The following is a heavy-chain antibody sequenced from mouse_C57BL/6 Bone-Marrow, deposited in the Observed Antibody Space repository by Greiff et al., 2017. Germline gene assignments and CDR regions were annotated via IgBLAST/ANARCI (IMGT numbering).Heavy chain of an antibody. CDR3: ARVDGSGYFDY. CDR2: IYPRSGNT. Sequence: VKLVESGAELARPGASVKLSCKASGYTFTSYGISWVKQRTGQGLEWIGEIYPRSGNTYYNEKFKGKATLTADKSSSTAYMELRSLTSEDSAVYFCARVDGSGYFDYWGQGTTLTVSS. D-gene: IGHD3-2*02. CDR1: GYTFTSYG. V-gene: IGHV1-81*01. J-gene: IGHJ2*01.